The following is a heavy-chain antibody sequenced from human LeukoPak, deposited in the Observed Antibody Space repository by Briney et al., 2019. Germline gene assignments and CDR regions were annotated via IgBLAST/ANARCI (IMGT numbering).Heavy chain of an antibody. CDR1: GFTFSSYA. D-gene: IGHD2-2*01. Sequence: GGSLRLSCAASGFTFSSYAMSWVRQPPGKGLEWVSGISDSGGSTNYADSVKGRFTISRDNSKNTLYLQMNSLRAEDTAVYYCGRSVYCSSTSCYYDYWGQGTLVTVSS. CDR2: ISDSGGST. J-gene: IGHJ4*02. CDR3: GRSVYCSSTSCYYDY. V-gene: IGHV3-23*01.